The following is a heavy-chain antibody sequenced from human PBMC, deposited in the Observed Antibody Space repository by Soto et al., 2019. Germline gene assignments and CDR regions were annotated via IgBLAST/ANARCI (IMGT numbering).Heavy chain of an antibody. CDR3: ARDTYYYDNGNLGSAAFDI. Sequence: PSETLSLTCTVSGFSITSFYWSWIRQSPGKGLEWIGHIYFSGSSNYNPSFKSRVTLSGDTSKNQFSLKLTSVTAAYTAVYYCARDTYYYDNGNLGSAAFDIWGQGTMVAVSS. CDR1: GFSITSFY. D-gene: IGHD3-22*01. J-gene: IGHJ3*02. V-gene: IGHV4-59*01. CDR2: IYFSGSS.